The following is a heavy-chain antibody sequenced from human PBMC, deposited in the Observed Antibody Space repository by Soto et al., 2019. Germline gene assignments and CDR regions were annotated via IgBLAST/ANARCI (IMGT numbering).Heavy chain of an antibody. Sequence: GGSLRLSCAASGFTFNTYAMTWVRQTPGKGLEWVSFITTRGARTYYADPVRGRFTISTDSSRNTLYLQMNSLRPDDTAVYFCARYRSDGSASFDSWGQGTRVTVST. D-gene: IGHD3-9*01. J-gene: IGHJ4*02. CDR1: GFTFNTYA. CDR3: ARYRSDGSASFDS. CDR2: ITTRGART. V-gene: IGHV3-23*01.